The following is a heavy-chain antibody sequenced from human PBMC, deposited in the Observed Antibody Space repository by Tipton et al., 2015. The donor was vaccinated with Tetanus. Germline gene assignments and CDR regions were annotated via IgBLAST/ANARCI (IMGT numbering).Heavy chain of an antibody. J-gene: IGHJ4*02. CDR3: LRQGEAPGKFDY. CDR2: INTNTANP. Sequence: QSGAEVKKPGASVKVSCKATGYPFTTYSINWVRQAPGQGLEWIGWINTNTANPTYAQAFTGRFVFSLDTSVNTAYLQINSLRPDDTAVYYCLRQGEAPGKFDYWGQGTQVTVSS. CDR1: GYPFTTYS. D-gene: IGHD3-16*01. V-gene: IGHV7-4-1*02.